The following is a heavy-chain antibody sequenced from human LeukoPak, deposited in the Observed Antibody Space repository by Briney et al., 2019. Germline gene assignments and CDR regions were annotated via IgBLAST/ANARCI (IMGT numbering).Heavy chain of an antibody. Sequence: ASVNVSCKASGYTFTSYALHWVRQAPGQRLEWMGGINAGNGNTKYSQRFQWRVTITRDTSASTAYMELSSLRSEDTAIYYCARVKPCTTNTCYAGFDYWGQGTLVTVSS. D-gene: IGHD2-2*01. V-gene: IGHV1-3*01. CDR1: GYTFTSYA. J-gene: IGHJ4*02. CDR2: INAGNGNT. CDR3: ARVKPCTTNTCYAGFDY.